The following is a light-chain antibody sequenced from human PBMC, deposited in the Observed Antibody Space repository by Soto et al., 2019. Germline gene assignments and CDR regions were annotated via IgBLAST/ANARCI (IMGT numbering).Light chain of an antibody. J-gene: IGLJ3*02. CDR3: SSYAGSNNLV. V-gene: IGLV2-8*01. Sequence: QSALTQPPSASGSPGQSVTISCTGASSDVGGYNYVSWCQQHPGKAPKLMIYEVTKRPSGVPDRFSGSKSGNTASLTVSGLQAEDEAEYYCSSYAGSNNLVFGGVTKLTVL. CDR2: EVT. CDR1: SSDVGGYNY.